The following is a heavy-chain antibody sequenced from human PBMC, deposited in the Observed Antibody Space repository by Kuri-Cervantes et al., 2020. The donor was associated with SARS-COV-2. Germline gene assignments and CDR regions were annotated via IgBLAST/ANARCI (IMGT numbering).Heavy chain of an antibody. CDR1: GFTFSSYA. J-gene: IGHJ2*01. CDR2: ISGSGGST. V-gene: IGHV3-23*01. CDR3: ARLPTTYCSGGRCHGWYFDL. D-gene: IGHD2-15*01. Sequence: GESLKISCAASGFTFSSYAMSWVRQAPGKGLGWVSAISGSGGSTYYADSVKGRFTISRDNSKNTLVLEGNSLRAEDTAVYFCARLPTTYCSGGRCHGWYFDLWGRGTLVTVSS.